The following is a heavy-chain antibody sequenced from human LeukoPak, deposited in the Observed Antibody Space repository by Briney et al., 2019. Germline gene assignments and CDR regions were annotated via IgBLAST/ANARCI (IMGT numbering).Heavy chain of an antibody. CDR1: GYSFTSYW. D-gene: IGHD5-18*01. CDR2: IYPGDSDT. J-gene: IGHJ3*02. Sequence: GESLKISCKGSGYSFTSYWIGWVRQMPGKGLEWMGIIYPGDSDTRYSPPFQGQVTISADKSISTAYLQWSSLKASDTAMYYCARREIQLWFGDAFDIWGQGTMVTVSS. V-gene: IGHV5-51*01. CDR3: ARREIQLWFGDAFDI.